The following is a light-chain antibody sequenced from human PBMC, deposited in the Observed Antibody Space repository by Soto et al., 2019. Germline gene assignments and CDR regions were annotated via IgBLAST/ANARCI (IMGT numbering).Light chain of an antibody. CDR3: QQSFSAPLYT. CDR2: AAS. V-gene: IGKV1-39*01. Sequence: DIQMTQSPSSLSASVGDTVTITCRASQSISNYLNWYQQKPGRAPKLLIYAASTLQSGVPSRFSGSGAVTDFTLAISNLQPEDFATYYCQQSFSAPLYTFGQGTKLEIK. CDR1: QSISNY. J-gene: IGKJ2*01.